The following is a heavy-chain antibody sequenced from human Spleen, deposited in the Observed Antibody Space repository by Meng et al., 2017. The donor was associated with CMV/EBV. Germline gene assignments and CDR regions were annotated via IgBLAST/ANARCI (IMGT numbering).Heavy chain of an antibody. V-gene: IGHV4-34*01. CDR2: INHSGST. D-gene: IGHD2-2*01. CDR1: GGSFSGYY. J-gene: IGHJ5*02. CDR3: ARGGGYCSSTSCYRGVHNWFDP. Sequence: SETLSLTCAVYGGSFSGYYWSWIRQPPGKGLEWIGEINHSGSTNYNPSLKSRVTISVDTSKNQFSLKLSSVTAADTAVYYCARGGGYCSSTSCYRGVHNWFDPWGQGTLVTVSS.